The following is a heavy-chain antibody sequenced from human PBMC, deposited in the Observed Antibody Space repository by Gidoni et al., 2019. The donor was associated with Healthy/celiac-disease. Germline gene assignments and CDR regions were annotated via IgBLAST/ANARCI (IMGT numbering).Heavy chain of an antibody. Sequence: EVQLVETGGGLIQPGGYLRLSCAASGFTVSSNYMSWVRQAPGKGLEWVSVIYSGGSTYYADSVKGRFTISRDNSKNTLYLQMNSLRAEDTAVYYCARAAPEYDSDAFDIWGQGTMVTVSS. CDR1: GFTVSSNY. CDR3: ARAAPEYDSDAFDI. CDR2: IYSGGST. D-gene: IGHD3-22*01. J-gene: IGHJ3*02. V-gene: IGHV3-53*02.